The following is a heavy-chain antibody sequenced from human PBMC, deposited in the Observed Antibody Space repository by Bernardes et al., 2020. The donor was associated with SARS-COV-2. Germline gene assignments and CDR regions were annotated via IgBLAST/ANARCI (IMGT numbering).Heavy chain of an antibody. J-gene: IGHJ4*02. CDR2: IKSKNDGGTT. D-gene: IGHD6-19*01. CDR1: GFPFSNAW. V-gene: IGHV3-15*01. Sequence: GSLRLSCAASGFPFSNAWMTWVRQAPGKGLEWVGRIKSKNDGGTTDYAAPLKGRFTISRDDSKNTLYLQMNSLKTEDTAVYFCLSAWDSWGQGTLVTVSS. CDR3: LSAWDS.